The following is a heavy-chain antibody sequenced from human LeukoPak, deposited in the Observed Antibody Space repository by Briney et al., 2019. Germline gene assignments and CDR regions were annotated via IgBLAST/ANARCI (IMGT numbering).Heavy chain of an antibody. D-gene: IGHD2-15*01. J-gene: IGHJ4*02. V-gene: IGHV3-23*01. CDR3: AKLGGRTIYFETDS. CDR2: ITVSGGGT. Sequence: GGSLRLSYAASGFTFAKYAMNWVRQAPGKALECVSTITVSGGGTFYADSVKGRFTISRDNSKNTVYLQMNSLRAEDTAIYYCAKLGGRTIYFETDSWGQGTLVTVSS. CDR1: GFTFAKYA.